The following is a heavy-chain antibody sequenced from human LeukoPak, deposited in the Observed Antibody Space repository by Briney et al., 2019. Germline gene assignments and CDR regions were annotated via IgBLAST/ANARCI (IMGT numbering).Heavy chain of an antibody. J-gene: IGHJ5*02. CDR1: GGSISSYY. D-gene: IGHD4-17*01. CDR3: ARDEGDYGDLFWFDP. CDR2: IYYSGST. Sequence: SETLSLTCTVSGGSISSYYWSWIRQPPGKGLEWIGYIYYSGSTNYNPSLKSRVTISVDTSKNQFSPKLSSVTAADTAVYYCARDEGDYGDLFWFDPWGQGTLVTVSS. V-gene: IGHV4-59*01.